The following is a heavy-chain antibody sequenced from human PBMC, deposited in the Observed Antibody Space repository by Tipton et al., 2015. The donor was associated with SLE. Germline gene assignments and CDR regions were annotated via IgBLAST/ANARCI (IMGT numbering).Heavy chain of an antibody. Sequence: TLSLTCTVSGGSITSANYYWGWVRQSPGKGLEWIGSVYFSGTTYYNPSLKTRVTVAIDTSKSQFSLNLNSVTAADSAVYYCPLQPWSGNEFGRIWSFDLWGRGTRVSVSS. V-gene: IGHV4-39*01. CDR3: PLQPWSGNEFGRIWSFDL. CDR2: VYFSGTT. CDR1: GGSITSANYY. J-gene: IGHJ2*01. D-gene: IGHD3-3*01.